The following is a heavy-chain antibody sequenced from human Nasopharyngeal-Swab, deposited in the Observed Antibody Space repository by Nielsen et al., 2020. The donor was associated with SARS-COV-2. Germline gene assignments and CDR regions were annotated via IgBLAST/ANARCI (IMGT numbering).Heavy chain of an antibody. CDR3: ARGNISARLGL. CDR1: GGSFSDYY. D-gene: IGHD3-16*01. Sequence: SEILSLTCAVYGGSFSDYYWSWIRQLPGKGLEWIGEIVHSGSTYYNSSLESRVTMSVDTSKNQFSLKLSTVTAADTAVYYCARGNISARLGLWGQGTLVTVSS. CDR2: IVHSGST. V-gene: IGHV4-34*01. J-gene: IGHJ4*02.